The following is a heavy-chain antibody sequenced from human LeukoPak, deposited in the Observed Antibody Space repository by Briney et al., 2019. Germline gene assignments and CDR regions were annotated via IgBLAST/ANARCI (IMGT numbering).Heavy chain of an antibody. J-gene: IGHJ4*02. CDR1: GYTFTSYG. V-gene: IGHV1-18*04. CDR3: ARDREAHPCSEREFDY. CDR2: ISAYNGNT. D-gene: IGHD2-15*01. Sequence: ASVKVSCKASGYTFTSYGISWVRQAPGQGLEWMGWISAYNGNTHYAQKLQGRVTMTTDTSTSTAYMELRSLRSDDTAVYYCARDREAHPCSEREFDYWGQGTLVTVSP.